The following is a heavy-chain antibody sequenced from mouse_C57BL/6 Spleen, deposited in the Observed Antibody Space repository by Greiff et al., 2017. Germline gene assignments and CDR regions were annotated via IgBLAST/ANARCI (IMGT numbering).Heavy chain of an antibody. V-gene: IGHV5-12*01. J-gene: IGHJ4*01. Sequence: EVKLMESGGGLVQPGGSLILSCAVSGFTFSDYYMYWVRQTPEKRLEWVAYISNGGGSTYSPDTGQSRFTIYRDKTKNTLDLQMIRVKSKDTAMYYCARWYAMDYWGQGTSVTVSS. CDR3: ARWYAMDY. CDR2: ISNGGGST. CDR1: GFTFSDYY.